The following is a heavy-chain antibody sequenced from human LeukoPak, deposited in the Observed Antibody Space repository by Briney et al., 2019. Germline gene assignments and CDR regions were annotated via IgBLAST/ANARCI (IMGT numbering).Heavy chain of an antibody. CDR2: ISAYNGNT. D-gene: IGHD3-22*01. V-gene: IGHV1-18*01. Sequence: GASVKVSCKASGYTFSSYGISWVRQAPGQGLEWMGWISAYNGNTNYAQKLQGRVTMTTDTSTSTAYMELRSLRSDDTAVYYCAREPDYYDSSGQPDYWGQGTLVTVSS. J-gene: IGHJ4*02. CDR3: AREPDYYDSSGQPDY. CDR1: GYTFSSYG.